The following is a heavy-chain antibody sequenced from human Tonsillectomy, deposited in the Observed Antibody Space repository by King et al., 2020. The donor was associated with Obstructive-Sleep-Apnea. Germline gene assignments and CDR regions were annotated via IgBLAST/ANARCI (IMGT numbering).Heavy chain of an antibody. V-gene: IGHV3-23*04. CDR3: AKDGDDNSGYCPYYFDY. CDR1: GFTFSSYA. D-gene: IGHD3-22*01. CDR2: ISGSGGNT. J-gene: IGHJ4*02. Sequence: VQLVESGGGLVQPGGSLRLSCAVSGFTFSSYAMSWVRQAPGKGLEWVAAISGSGGNTYYADSVKGRFTISRDNSKNTLYLQMNSLRAEDTAVYYWAKDGDDNSGYCPYYFDYWGQGTLVTVSS.